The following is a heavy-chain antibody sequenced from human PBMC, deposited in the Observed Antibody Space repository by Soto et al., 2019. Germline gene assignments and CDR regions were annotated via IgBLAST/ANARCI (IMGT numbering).Heavy chain of an antibody. Sequence: SVKVSCKASGGTFSSYAISWVRQAPGQGLEWMGGIIPIFGTANYAQKFQGRVTITADESTSTAYMELSSLRSEDTAVYYCARPPSTVTTLQPFDYWGQGAMVTVYS. CDR3: ARPPSTVTTLQPFDY. V-gene: IGHV1-69*13. D-gene: IGHD4-17*01. J-gene: IGHJ4*02. CDR1: GGTFSSYA. CDR2: IIPIFGTA.